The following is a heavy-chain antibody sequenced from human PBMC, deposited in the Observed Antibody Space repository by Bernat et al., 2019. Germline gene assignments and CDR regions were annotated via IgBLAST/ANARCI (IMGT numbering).Heavy chain of an antibody. J-gene: IGHJ4*02. Sequence: QVQLVQSGAEVKKPGASVKVSCKASGYTFTSYYMHWVRQAPGQGLEWMGIINPSGGSTNYAQKLQGRVTMTTDTSTSTAYMELRSLRSDDTAVYYCARDSRTKYYYDSTSDYWGQGTLVTVSS. V-gene: IGHV1-46*01. CDR2: INPSGGST. D-gene: IGHD3-22*01. CDR3: ARDSRTKYYYDSTSDY. CDR1: GYTFTSYY.